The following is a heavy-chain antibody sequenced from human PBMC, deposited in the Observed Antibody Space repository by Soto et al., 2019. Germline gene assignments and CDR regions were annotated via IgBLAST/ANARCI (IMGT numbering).Heavy chain of an antibody. Sequence: SEILSLTCTVSGGSISSGGYYWSWIRQHPGKGLEGIGYIYYSGSTYYNSSLKSRVTISVDTSKNQFSLKLSSVAAADTAVYYCARGACGVVVPAAIGYWGQGTLVTVSS. CDR2: IYYSGST. J-gene: IGHJ4*02. CDR1: GGSISSGGYY. CDR3: ARGACGVVVPAAIGY. D-gene: IGHD2-2*01. V-gene: IGHV4-31*03.